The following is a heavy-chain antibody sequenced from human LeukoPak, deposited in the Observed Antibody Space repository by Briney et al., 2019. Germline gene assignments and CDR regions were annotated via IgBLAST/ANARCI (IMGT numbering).Heavy chain of an antibody. CDR3: ATDLSIVGGNY. D-gene: IGHD1-26*01. CDR1: GYTFTSYD. CDR2: MNPNSGNT. V-gene: IGHV1-8*01. Sequence: ASVKVSCKASGYTFTSYDINWVRQATGQGLEWMGWMNPNSGNTGYAQKFQGRVTMTEDTSTDTAYMELSSLRSEDTAVYYCATDLSIVGGNYWGQGTLVTVSS. J-gene: IGHJ4*02.